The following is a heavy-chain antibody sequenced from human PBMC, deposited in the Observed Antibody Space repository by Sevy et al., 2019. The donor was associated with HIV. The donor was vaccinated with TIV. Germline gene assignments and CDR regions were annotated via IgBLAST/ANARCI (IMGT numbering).Heavy chain of an antibody. J-gene: IGHJ4*02. CDR2: ISGSAHRT. V-gene: IGHV3-23*01. D-gene: IGHD5-18*01. CDR3: VKEVSEYSYSDY. Sequence: GESLKISCAASGFTFSNYAMSWVRQTPGKGLEWVSAISGSAHRTYYTDSVKGRFTISRDNSKNMRFLQMNSLRAEDTAVYYCVKEVSEYSYSDYWGQGTLVTVSS. CDR1: GFTFSNYA.